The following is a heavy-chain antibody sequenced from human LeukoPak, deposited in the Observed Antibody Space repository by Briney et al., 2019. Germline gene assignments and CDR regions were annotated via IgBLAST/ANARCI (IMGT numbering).Heavy chain of an antibody. CDR1: GFSFSSYW. CDR3: MTELLGY. CDR2: IRGDGNEK. Sequence: GGSLRLSCAASGFSFSSYWMTWVRQAPGGGLEFVANIRGDGNEKYYMDSMKGRLTISRDNAKNSLFLQMSGLRAEDTAVYYYMTELLGYRGQGTLVTVSS. D-gene: IGHD1-14*01. V-gene: IGHV3-7*03. J-gene: IGHJ4*02.